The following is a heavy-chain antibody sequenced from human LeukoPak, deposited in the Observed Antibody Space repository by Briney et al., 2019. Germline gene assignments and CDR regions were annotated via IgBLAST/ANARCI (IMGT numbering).Heavy chain of an antibody. CDR2: IFPSGSA. CDR3: ARRNHYFYYMGV. Sequence: SETLSLTCTVSGGPINSYYWSWIRQSPVKGLEWIGYIFPSGSAFYNPSLESRVTISLDTSENQFSLTLSSVTAADSAVYYCARRNHYFYYMGVWGKGTTVTVSS. CDR1: GGPINSYY. V-gene: IGHV4-4*09. J-gene: IGHJ6*03.